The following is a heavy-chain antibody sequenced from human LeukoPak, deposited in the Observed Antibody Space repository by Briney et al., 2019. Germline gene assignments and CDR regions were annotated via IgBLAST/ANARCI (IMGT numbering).Heavy chain of an antibody. V-gene: IGHV3-23*01. CDR3: AKDGYCSGGSCSYFDY. CDR1: GFTFSSYA. D-gene: IGHD2-15*01. Sequence: PGGSLRLSCAASGFTFSSYAMSWVRQAPGKGLEWVSAISGSGGSTYYADSVKGRFTISRDNSKNTLYLQMNSLRAEDTAVYYCAKDGYCSGGSCSYFDYWGQGTLVTVSP. J-gene: IGHJ4*02. CDR2: ISGSGGST.